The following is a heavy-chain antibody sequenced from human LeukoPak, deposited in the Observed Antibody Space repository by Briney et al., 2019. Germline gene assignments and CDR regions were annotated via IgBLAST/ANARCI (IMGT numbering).Heavy chain of an antibody. CDR1: GFTFSSYG. J-gene: IGHJ4*02. CDR2: ISFDGSEK. Sequence: TGGSLRLPCVTSGFTFSSYGMHWVRQAPGKGLQWVAVISFDGSEKYYADSVKGRFTISRDNAKNTLYLQMNSLRAEDTAVYSCVRHSGSGSYYNLDHWGQGTLVTVSS. CDR3: VRHSGSGSYYNLDH. V-gene: IGHV3-30*12. D-gene: IGHD3-10*01.